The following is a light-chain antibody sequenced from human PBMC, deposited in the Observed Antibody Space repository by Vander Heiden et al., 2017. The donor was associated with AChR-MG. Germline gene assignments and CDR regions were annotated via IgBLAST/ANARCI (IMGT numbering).Light chain of an antibody. V-gene: IGLV2-8*01. CDR1: SSDVGGYNY. CDR3: SSYAGSNNLGV. J-gene: IGLJ1*01. Sequence: SGSPGQSVTISCTGTSSDVGGYNYVSWYQQHPGKAPKLMIYEVTKRPSGVPDRFSGSKSGNTASLTVSGLQAEDEADYYCSSYAGSNNLGVFGTGTKVTVI. CDR2: EVT.